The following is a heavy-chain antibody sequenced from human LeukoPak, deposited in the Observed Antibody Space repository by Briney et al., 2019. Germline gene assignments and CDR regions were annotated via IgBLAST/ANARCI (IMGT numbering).Heavy chain of an antibody. D-gene: IGHD6-19*01. CDR1: GDSVSSNTAA. Sequence: SQTLSLTCAISGDSVSSNTAAWNWIRQSPSRGLEWQVRTYYRSKWYNDHAVSVKNRITINSDTSKNQFSLQLTSVTPEATAVYYCARGAVAHFDYWGQGTLVTVSS. CDR2: TYYRSKWYN. J-gene: IGHJ4*02. CDR3: ARGAVAHFDY. V-gene: IGHV6-1*01.